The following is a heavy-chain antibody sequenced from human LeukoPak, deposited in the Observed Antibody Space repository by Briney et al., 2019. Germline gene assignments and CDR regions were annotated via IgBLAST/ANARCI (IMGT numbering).Heavy chain of an antibody. CDR3: ARARPYCGGDCYRTFDY. D-gene: IGHD2-21*02. CDR1: GGTFSSYA. J-gene: IGHJ4*02. CDR2: IIPILGIA. Sequence: SVTVSCKASGGTFSSYAISWVRQAPGQGLEWMGRIIPILGIANYAQKFQGRVTITADKSTSTAYMELSRLRSDDTAVYYCARARPYCGGDCYRTFDYWGQGTLVTVSS. V-gene: IGHV1-69*04.